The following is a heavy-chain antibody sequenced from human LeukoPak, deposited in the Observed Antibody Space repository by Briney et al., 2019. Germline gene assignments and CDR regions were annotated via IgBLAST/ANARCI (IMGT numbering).Heavy chain of an antibody. J-gene: IGHJ6*03. V-gene: IGHV4-34*01. Sequence: SETLSLTCAVYGGSFSGYYWSWIRQPPGKGLEWIGEIKHSGSTNYNPSLKSRVTISVDTSKNQFSLKLSSVTAADTAVYYCARHIKLWAYYMDVWGKGTTVTVSS. CDR3: ARHIKLWAYYMDV. CDR2: IKHSGST. D-gene: IGHD3-10*01. CDR1: GGSFSGYY.